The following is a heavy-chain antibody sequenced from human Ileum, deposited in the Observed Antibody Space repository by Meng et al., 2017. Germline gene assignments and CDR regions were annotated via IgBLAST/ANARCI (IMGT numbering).Heavy chain of an antibody. CDR2: ISSSARNT. V-gene: IGHV3-23*01. J-gene: IGHJ4*02. Sequence: EVARLEAGGVLVQLGGSLRLSCAASGFIFSSSGMNWVRQAPGKGLEWVSSISSSARNTYYADSVMGRFTISRDNSKNTVYLQMTSLRVEDTAVYYCAKDPDELDSWGQGTLVTVSS. CDR1: GFIFSSSG. CDR3: AKDPDELDS.